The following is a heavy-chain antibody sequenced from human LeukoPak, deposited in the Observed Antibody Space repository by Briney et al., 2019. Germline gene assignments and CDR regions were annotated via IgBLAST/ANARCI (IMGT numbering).Heavy chain of an antibody. CDR1: GFTLSSYW. CDR2: IKQDGSEK. V-gene: IGHV3-7*01. CDR3: ARGSVSSWYWENWFDP. D-gene: IGHD6-13*01. Sequence: GGSLRLSCAASGFTLSSYWMGWVRQAPGKGLEWVANIKQDGSEKYYVDSVKGRFTISRDNANNSLYLQMNSLRADDTAVYYCARGSVSSWYWENWFDPWGQGTLVTVSS. J-gene: IGHJ5*02.